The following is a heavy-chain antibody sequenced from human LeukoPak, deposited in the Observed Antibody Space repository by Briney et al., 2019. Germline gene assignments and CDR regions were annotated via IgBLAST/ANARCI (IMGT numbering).Heavy chain of an antibody. J-gene: IGHJ3*02. CDR2: IYYSGST. CDR3: ARDPRIDAFDI. V-gene: IGHV4-59*01. Sequence: SETLSLTCSVSGGSISSYYWSWIRQPPGKGLEWIGYIYYSGSTNYSPSLKSRLTISVDTSKNQFSLKLSSVTAADTAVYYCARDPRIDAFDIWGQGTMVTVSS. CDR1: GGSISSYY.